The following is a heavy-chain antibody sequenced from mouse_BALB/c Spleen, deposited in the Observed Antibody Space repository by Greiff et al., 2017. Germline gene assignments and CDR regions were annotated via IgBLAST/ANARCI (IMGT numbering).Heavy chain of an antibody. Sequence: DVKLVESGGGLVKPGGSLKLSCAASGFTFSSYAMSWVRQTPEKRLEWVASISSGGSTYYPDSVKGRFTISRDNARNILYLQMSSLRSEDTAMYYCARADITTVVRGFAYWGQGTLVTVSA. CDR2: ISSGGST. D-gene: IGHD1-1*01. CDR3: ARADITTVVRGFAY. CDR1: GFTFSSYA. V-gene: IGHV5-6-5*01. J-gene: IGHJ3*01.